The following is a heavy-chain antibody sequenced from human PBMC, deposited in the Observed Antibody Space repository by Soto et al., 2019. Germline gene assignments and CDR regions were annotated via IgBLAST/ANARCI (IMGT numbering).Heavy chain of an antibody. D-gene: IGHD5-18*01. V-gene: IGHV4-59*01. CDR3: ARDHMLRGYSYGLAPNWFDP. CDR1: GGSISSYY. Sequence: SETLSLTCTVSGGSISSYYWSWIRQPPGKGLEWIGYIYYSGSTNYNPSLKSRVTISVDTSKNQFSLKLSSVTAADTAVYYCARDHMLRGYSYGLAPNWFDPWGQGTLVPVSS. J-gene: IGHJ5*02. CDR2: IYYSGST.